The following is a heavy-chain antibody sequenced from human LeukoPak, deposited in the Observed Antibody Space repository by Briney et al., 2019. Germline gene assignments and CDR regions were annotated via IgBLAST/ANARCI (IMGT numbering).Heavy chain of an antibody. Sequence: ASVKVSCKASGYTFTTYTISWVRQAPGQGLEWMGWISPYNGNTNYAQKLRGRVTMTTDTSTSTAYMELRSLRSDDTAVYYCAREEGAPIAAANIWGLGTMVTVSS. CDR2: ISPYNGNT. D-gene: IGHD6-13*01. CDR1: GYTFTTYT. CDR3: AREEGAPIAAANI. V-gene: IGHV1-18*04. J-gene: IGHJ3*02.